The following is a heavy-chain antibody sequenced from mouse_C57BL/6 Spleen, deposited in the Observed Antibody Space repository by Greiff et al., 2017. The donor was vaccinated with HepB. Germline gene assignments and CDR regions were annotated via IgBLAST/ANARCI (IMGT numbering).Heavy chain of an antibody. J-gene: IGHJ2*01. CDR2: IDPETGGT. D-gene: IGHD1-1*01. CDR1: GYTFTDYE. V-gene: IGHV1-15*01. CDR3: TRSYYYGSSPYFDY. Sequence: QVQLQQSGAELVRPGASVTLSCKASGYTFTDYEMHWVKQTPVHGLEWIGAIDPETGGTAYNQKFKGKAILTADKSSSTAYVELRSLTSEDSAVYYCTRSYYYGSSPYFDYWGQGTTLTVSS.